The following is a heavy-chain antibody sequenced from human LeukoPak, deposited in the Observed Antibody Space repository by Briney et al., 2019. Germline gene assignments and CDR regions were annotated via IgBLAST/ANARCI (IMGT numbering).Heavy chain of an antibody. CDR1: GFIFRSYG. Sequence: PGGSLRLSCAASGFIFRSYGMHWVRQTPGEGLEWVAAIWYDGSNKYYAGSVKGRFTISRDNSENTLSLQMNSLRGEDTAVYYCARDTVATGGRYFDHWGQGTLVTVSS. V-gene: IGHV3-33*01. CDR2: IWYDGSNK. CDR3: ARDTVATGGRYFDH. D-gene: IGHD6-13*01. J-gene: IGHJ4*02.